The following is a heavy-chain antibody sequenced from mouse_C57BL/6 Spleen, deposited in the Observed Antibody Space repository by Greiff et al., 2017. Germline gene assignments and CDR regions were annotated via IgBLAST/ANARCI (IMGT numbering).Heavy chain of an antibody. CDR1: GYSFTGYY. J-gene: IGHJ1*03. CDR2: INPSTGGT. D-gene: IGHD1-1*01. CDR3: ARFYYYGSSPYWYFDV. Sequence: LQQSGPELVKPGASVKISCKASGYSFTGYYMHWVKQSSEKSLEWIGEINPSTGGTSYNQKFKGKATLTVDKSSSTAYMQLKSLTSEDSAVYYCARFYYYGSSPYWYFDVWGTGTTVTVSS. V-gene: IGHV1-43*01.